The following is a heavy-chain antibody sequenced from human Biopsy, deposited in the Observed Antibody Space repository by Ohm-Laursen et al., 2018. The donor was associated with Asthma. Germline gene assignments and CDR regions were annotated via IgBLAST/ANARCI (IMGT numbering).Heavy chain of an antibody. J-gene: IGHJ4*02. V-gene: IGHV3-23*01. Sequence: SLRLSCTASGFTFSSYALSWVRQAPGKGLEWVSGISGDAQRTYYEDSVKGRFTISRDNSKNTVYLDISSLRIEDTAVFYCGIVVAANPFQGDCWGQGTLVTVSS. CDR1: GFTFSSYA. CDR3: GIVVAANPFQGDC. CDR2: ISGDAQRT. D-gene: IGHD2-15*01.